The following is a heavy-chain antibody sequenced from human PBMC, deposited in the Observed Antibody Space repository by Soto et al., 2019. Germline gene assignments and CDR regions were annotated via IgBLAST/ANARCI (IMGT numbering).Heavy chain of an antibody. V-gene: IGHV1-58*01. CDR1: GLTFTSSA. J-gene: IGHJ4*02. Sequence: SVKVSCKASGLTFTSSAVQWVRQARGQRLEWIGWIVVGSGNTNYAQKFQERVTITRDMSTSTAYMELSSLRSEDTAVYYCAANDDYGGNEDDYWGQGTLVTVSS. D-gene: IGHD4-17*01. CDR2: IVVGSGNT. CDR3: AANDDYGGNEDDY.